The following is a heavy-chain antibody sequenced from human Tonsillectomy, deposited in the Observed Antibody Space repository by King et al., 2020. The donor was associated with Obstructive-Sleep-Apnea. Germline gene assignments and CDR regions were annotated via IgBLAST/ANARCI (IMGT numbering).Heavy chain of an antibody. CDR2: IKSKTDGGTT. D-gene: IGHD3-22*01. CDR1: GFTFSNAW. CDR3: TTEYYYDSSGYFPFFDY. V-gene: IGHV3-15*01. J-gene: IGHJ4*02. Sequence: DVQLVESGGGLVKPGGSLRLSCAASGFTFSNAWMSWVRQAPGKGLEWVGRIKSKTDGGTTDYAAPVKGRFTISRDDSKNTLYLQMNSLKTEDTAVYYCTTEYYYDSSGYFPFFDYWGQGTLVTVSS.